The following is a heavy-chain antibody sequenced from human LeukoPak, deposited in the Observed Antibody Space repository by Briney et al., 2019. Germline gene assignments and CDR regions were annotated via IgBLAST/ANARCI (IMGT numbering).Heavy chain of an antibody. CDR3: ARDVSSGWYSDY. CDR1: GFTFSSYS. V-gene: IGHV3-21*04. CDR2: ISSSSSYI. Sequence: PGGSLRLSCAASGFTFSSYSMNWVRQAPGKGLEWVSSISSSSSYIYYADSLKGRFTISRDNAKNSLYLQMNSLRAEDTALYYCARDVSSGWYSDYWGQGTLVTVSS. D-gene: IGHD6-19*01. J-gene: IGHJ4*02.